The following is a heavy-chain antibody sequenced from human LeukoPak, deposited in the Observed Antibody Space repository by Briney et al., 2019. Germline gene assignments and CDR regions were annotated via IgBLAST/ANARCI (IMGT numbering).Heavy chain of an antibody. CDR1: GFTFSDYW. J-gene: IGHJ4*02. V-gene: IGHV3-74*01. Sequence: GGSLRLSCAASGFTFSDYWMHWVRQVPGRDLMWVSGMNRDGSSRNYADAVKGRFTISRDNAKNTLYLQMNSLKVEDTALYYCGRGKVTGTVTDWGQGTPVTVSS. CDR2: MNRDGSSR. D-gene: IGHD4-17*01. CDR3: GRGKVTGTVTD.